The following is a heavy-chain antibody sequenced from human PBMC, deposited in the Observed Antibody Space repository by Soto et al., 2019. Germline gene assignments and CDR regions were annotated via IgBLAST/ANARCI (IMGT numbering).Heavy chain of an antibody. CDR1: GFTFDYYW. J-gene: IGHJ3*01. Sequence: EVQLVESGGGLVQPGASLRLSCAASGFTFDYYWMHWVRQAPGKGLVWVSRVHSDGTTTTYADSVKGRFTISRDNARNTVSQKKSSLRDEEAVKYYGARGDRGRFDLWGHGTVVTVSS. CDR2: VHSDGTTT. V-gene: IGHV3-74*01. D-gene: IGHD3-10*01. CDR3: ARGDRGRFDL.